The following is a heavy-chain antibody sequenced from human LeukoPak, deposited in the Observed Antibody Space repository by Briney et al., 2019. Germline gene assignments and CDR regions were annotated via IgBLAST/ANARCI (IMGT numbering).Heavy chain of an antibody. D-gene: IGHD3-22*01. Sequence: PGGSLRLSCASSRFTFSNSIFHWVRQAPGKGLEWVAAMSFDGFSKYYADSVKGRFTISRDDSRSTVDLQLSSLGPDDTAVYYCAKHGGYYYDAFDIWGQGTMVTVSS. CDR3: AKHGGYYYDAFDI. CDR2: MSFDGFSK. CDR1: RFTFSNSI. V-gene: IGHV3-30*18. J-gene: IGHJ3*02.